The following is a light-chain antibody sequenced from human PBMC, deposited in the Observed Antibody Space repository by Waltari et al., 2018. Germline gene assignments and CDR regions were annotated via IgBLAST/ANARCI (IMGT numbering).Light chain of an antibody. CDR3: QHYGRSPRVA. J-gene: IGKJ4*01. Sequence: LIYGASGRATDIPDRFTASGSGTDFTLTISRLEPEDFAVYYCQHYGRSPRVAFGGGTKVEIK. CDR2: GAS. V-gene: IGKV3-20*01.